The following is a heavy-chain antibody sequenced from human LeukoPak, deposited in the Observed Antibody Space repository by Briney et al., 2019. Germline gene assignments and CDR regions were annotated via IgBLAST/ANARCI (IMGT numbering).Heavy chain of an antibody. Sequence: SETLSLTCAVYGGSFSGYYWSWIRQPPGKGLEWIGEINHSGSTNYNPSLKSRVTISVDTSKNQFSLKLSSVTAADTAVYYCASSTVADNYYYYGMDVWGQGTTVTVSS. CDR3: ASSTVADNYYYYGMDV. J-gene: IGHJ6*02. CDR1: GGSFSGYY. D-gene: IGHD4-23*01. V-gene: IGHV4-34*01. CDR2: INHSGST.